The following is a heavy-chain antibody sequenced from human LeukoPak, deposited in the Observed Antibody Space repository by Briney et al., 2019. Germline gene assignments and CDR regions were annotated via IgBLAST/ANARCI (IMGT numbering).Heavy chain of an antibody. Sequence: GGSLRLSCAASGFTLSHYFMSWIRQAPGKGLEWVSYISSSGTGVYYADSVKGRFTISRDNAKSSLYLQMNSLRAEDTAVYYCARESGYSFDYWGQGTLLTVSS. D-gene: IGHD5-12*01. CDR3: ARESGYSFDY. CDR2: ISSSGTGV. J-gene: IGHJ4*02. CDR1: GFTLSHYF. V-gene: IGHV3-11*01.